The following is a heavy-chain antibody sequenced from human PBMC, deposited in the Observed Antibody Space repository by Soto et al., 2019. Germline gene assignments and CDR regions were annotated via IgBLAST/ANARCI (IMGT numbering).Heavy chain of an antibody. Sequence: GGSLRLSCAASGFTFSSYGMHWVRQAPGKGLEWVAVISYDGSNKYYADSVKGRFTISRDNSKNTLYLQMNSLRAEDTAVYYCAKVARPRGRFSGEMVRVYYGMDVWGQGTTVTVSS. V-gene: IGHV3-30*18. CDR1: GFTFSSYG. CDR3: AKVARPRGRFSGEMVRVYYGMDV. D-gene: IGHD3-10*01. CDR2: ISYDGSNK. J-gene: IGHJ6*02.